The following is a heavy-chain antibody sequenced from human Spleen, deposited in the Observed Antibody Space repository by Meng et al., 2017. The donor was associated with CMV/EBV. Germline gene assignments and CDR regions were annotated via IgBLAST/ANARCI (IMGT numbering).Heavy chain of an antibody. CDR2: ISYDGSIK. J-gene: IGHJ4*02. V-gene: IGHV3-30-3*02. D-gene: IGHD2-21*01. Sequence: GESLKISCTASGFSFNTYALHWVRQAPGKGPEWIGVISYDGSIKFYADSVKGRFTISRDNTKNTLSLQINSLRPEDTALYYCAKTVGSLGLPRLPVDSWGQGTLVTVSS. CDR3: AKTVGSLGLPRLPVDS. CDR1: GFSFNTYA.